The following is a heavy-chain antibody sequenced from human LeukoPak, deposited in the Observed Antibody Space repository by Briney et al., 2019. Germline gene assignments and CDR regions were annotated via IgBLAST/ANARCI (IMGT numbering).Heavy chain of an antibody. Sequence: PGGSLRLSCEASGFTFSDYAMSWVRQAPGKGLEWVSAISGSGTTTYYADSVKGRFTISRDNSKITLYLQMNSLRAEDTAVYYCAKLSAHYCSGGNCYSDYWGQGTLVTVSS. J-gene: IGHJ4*02. V-gene: IGHV3-23*01. CDR1: GFTFSDYA. CDR3: AKLSAHYCSGGNCYSDY. D-gene: IGHD2-15*01. CDR2: ISGSGTTT.